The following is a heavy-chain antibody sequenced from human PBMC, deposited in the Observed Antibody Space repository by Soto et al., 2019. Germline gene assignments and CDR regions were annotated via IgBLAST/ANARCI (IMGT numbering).Heavy chain of an antibody. D-gene: IGHD6-13*01. Sequence: GASVKVSCKASGYTFTSYAMHWVRQAPGQRLEWMGWINAGNGNTKYSQKFQGRVTITRDTSASTAYMELSSLRSEDTAVYYCARVPPQQLVRHNRLAPWGQGTLVTVSS. CDR1: GYTFTSYA. CDR3: ARVPPQQLVRHNRLAP. V-gene: IGHV1-3*01. J-gene: IGHJ5*02. CDR2: INAGNGNT.